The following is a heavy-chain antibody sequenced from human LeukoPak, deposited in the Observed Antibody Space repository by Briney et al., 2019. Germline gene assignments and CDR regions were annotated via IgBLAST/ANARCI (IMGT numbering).Heavy chain of an antibody. CDR3: AGDREYLPRFDY. V-gene: IGHV4-39*07. D-gene: IGHD2-2*01. Sequence: SETLSLTCTVSGGSISSSSYYWGWIRQPPGKGREWIGSIYYSGSTYYHTSLKSRVTISVDTSKNQFSLKLSSVTAADTAVYYGAGDREYLPRFDYWGQGTLVTVSS. J-gene: IGHJ4*02. CDR2: IYYSGST. CDR1: GGSISSSSYY.